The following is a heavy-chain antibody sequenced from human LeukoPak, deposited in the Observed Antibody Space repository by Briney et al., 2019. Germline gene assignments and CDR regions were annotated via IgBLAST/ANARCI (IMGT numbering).Heavy chain of an antibody. CDR3: ARRMAVGGPGYFDY. Sequence: SQTLSLTCAISGDSVSSNTATWNWIRQSPSRGLEWLGRTYYRSKWYSDYALSVKSRIIINPDTSKNQFSLQLNSVTPEDTAVYFCARRMAVGGPGYFDYWNQGSLVTVSA. D-gene: IGHD6-19*01. J-gene: IGHJ4*02. V-gene: IGHV6-1*01. CDR1: GDSVSSNTAT. CDR2: TYYRSKWYS.